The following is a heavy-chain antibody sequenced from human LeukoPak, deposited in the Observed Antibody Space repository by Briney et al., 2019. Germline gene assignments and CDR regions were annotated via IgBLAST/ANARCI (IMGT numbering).Heavy chain of an antibody. CDR1: GFTFSSYA. V-gene: IGHV3-30-3*01. J-gene: IGHJ4*02. CDR3: ARPVGYYSYFDY. D-gene: IGHD3-22*01. CDR2: ISYDGSNK. Sequence: GRSLRLSCAPSGFTFSSYAMHWVRQAPGKGLEWGAVISYDGSNKYYADSVKGRFTISRDNSKNTLYLQMNSLRAEDTAVYYCARPVGYYSYFDYWGRGTLVTVSS.